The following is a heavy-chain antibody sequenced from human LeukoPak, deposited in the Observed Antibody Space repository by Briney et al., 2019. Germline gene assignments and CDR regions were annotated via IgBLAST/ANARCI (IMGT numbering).Heavy chain of an antibody. D-gene: IGHD3-10*01. CDR1: GGSFSGYC. CDR2: INHSGST. V-gene: IGHV4-34*01. CDR3: ARRPQLWFRELGLKEVNWFDP. Sequence: PSETLSLTCAVYGGSFSGYCWSWVRQPPGKGLEWIGEINHSGSTNYNPSLKSRVTISVDTSKNQFSLKLSSVTAADPAVYYCARRPQLWFRELGLKEVNWFDPWGQGTLVTVSS. J-gene: IGHJ5*02.